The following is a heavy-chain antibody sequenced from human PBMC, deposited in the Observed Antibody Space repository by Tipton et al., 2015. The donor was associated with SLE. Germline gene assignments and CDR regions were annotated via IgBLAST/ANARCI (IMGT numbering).Heavy chain of an antibody. D-gene: IGHD6-13*01. J-gene: IGHJ6*03. Sequence: QVQLVQSGAEVQKPGASVNISCKASGYSFTAHSLHWVRQAPGQGLEWLGLINPSGGSTNNAQRFQGRVTMTRDTSTSTVYMDLSSLTSEDTATYYCARASSSWLEGANYHYMDVWGKGTTVIVSS. V-gene: IGHV1-46*01. CDR2: INPSGGST. CDR3: ARASSSWLEGANYHYMDV. CDR1: GYSFTAHS.